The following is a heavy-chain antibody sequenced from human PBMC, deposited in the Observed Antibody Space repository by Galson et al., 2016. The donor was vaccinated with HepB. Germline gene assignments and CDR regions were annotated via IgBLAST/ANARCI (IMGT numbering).Heavy chain of an antibody. D-gene: IGHD3-9*01. J-gene: IGHJ6*02. V-gene: IGHV3-9*01. Sequence: SLRLSCAASGFRFDDYAMQWVRQAPGKGLEWVAGIYSNSQILGYADSVKGRFTISRDNAKNSLYLQVNSLRPEDTALYSCARDMETGSYMSAGMDAWGQGTTVTVSS. CDR1: GFRFDDYA. CDR2: IYSNSQIL. CDR3: ARDMETGSYMSAGMDA.